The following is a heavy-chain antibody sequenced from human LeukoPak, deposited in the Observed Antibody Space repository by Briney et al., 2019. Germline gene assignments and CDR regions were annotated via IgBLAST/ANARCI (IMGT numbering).Heavy chain of an antibody. CDR3: ARATAAAVPAAHSSYNFYYYLDV. J-gene: IGHJ6*03. D-gene: IGHD2-15*01. CDR2: IKHLGSEK. CDR1: GFTFTTYW. Sequence: GGSLRLSCAASGFTFTTYWMSWVRQAPGKGLEWVANIKHLGSEKFYVDSVKGRFTISRDNAKTSLYLEMNSLRAEDTAVFYCARATAAAVPAAHSSYNFYYYLDVWGRGTAVTVSS. V-gene: IGHV3-7*01.